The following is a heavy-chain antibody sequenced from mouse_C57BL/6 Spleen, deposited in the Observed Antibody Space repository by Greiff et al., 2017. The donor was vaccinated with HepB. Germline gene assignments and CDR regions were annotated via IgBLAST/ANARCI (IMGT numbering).Heavy chain of an antibody. CDR1: GYTFTDYE. CDR2: IYPETGGT. Sequence: QVQLQQSGAELVRPGASVTLSCKASGYTFTDYEMHWVKQTPGHGLEWIGAIYPETGGTAYNQKFKGKAILTADKSSSTAYMELRSLTSEDSAVYYCTRGGDYGPHYFDYWGQGTTLTVSS. CDR3: TRGGDYGPHYFDY. V-gene: IGHV1-15*01. J-gene: IGHJ2*01. D-gene: IGHD1-1*01.